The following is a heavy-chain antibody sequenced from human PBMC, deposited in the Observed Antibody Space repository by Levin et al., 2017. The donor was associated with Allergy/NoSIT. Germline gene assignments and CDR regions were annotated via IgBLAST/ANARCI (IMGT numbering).Heavy chain of an antibody. D-gene: IGHD2-2*01. V-gene: IGHV4-31*03. CDR2: IYYSGST. J-gene: IGHJ3*02. CDR3: ARDLGEDIVVVPAAAGGAFDS. CDR1: GGSISSGGYY. Sequence: SCTVSGGSISSGGYYWSWIRQHPGKGLEWIGYIYYSGSTYYNPSLKSRVTISVDTSKNQFSLKLSSVTAADTAVYYCARDLGEDIVVVPAAAGGAFDSWGQGTMVTVSS.